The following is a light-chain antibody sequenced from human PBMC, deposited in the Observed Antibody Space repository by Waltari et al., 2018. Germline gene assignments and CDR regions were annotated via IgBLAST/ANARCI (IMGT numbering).Light chain of an antibody. V-gene: IGLV6-57*03. CDR3: QYFDSSHVV. Sequence: FMLTHPHSVSESPGKTVTISCTRRRGNLATTYVQWYQQRPGRAPTNLIYEDNQSTSGVPGRFSGSTDSSANPASLIIYGLKAEDEADYYCQYFDSSHVVFGGGTKLTVL. J-gene: IGLJ2*01. CDR2: EDN. CDR1: RGNLATTY.